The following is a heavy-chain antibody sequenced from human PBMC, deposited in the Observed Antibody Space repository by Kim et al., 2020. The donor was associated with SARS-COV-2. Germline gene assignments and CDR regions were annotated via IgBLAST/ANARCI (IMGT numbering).Heavy chain of an antibody. CDR2: TYYRSRWYN. J-gene: IGHJ4*02. D-gene: IGHD6-6*01. Sequence: SPTLSLTCAISGDSVPSNSAAWNWIRQSPSRGLEWLGRTYYRSRWYNDYAVSVKSRISINADTSKNQFSLQLNSVTPEDTAVYYCARDLRDLAALYFDYWGQGTLVTVSA. CDR3: ARDLRDLAALYFDY. CDR1: GDSVPSNSAA. V-gene: IGHV6-1*01.